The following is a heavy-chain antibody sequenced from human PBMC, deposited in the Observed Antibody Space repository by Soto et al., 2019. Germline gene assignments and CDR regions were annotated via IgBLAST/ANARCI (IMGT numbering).Heavy chain of an antibody. CDR1: GVSISRTSYS. CDR3: ARGGRGWQALNWTAP. V-gene: IGHV4-30-4*08. D-gene: IGHD6-19*01. CDR2: IDHRGSP. Sequence: SETLSLTCNVSGVSISRTSYSWSWIRQPPGKGLECIGFIDHRGSPYYNPSLEGRSTISLDTAKNHFSLKLSSVTVADTAVYYCARGGRGWQALNWTAPWGQGTRVTVSS. J-gene: IGHJ5*02.